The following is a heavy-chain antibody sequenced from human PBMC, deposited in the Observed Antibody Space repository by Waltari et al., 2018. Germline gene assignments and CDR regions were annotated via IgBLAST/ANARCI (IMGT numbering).Heavy chain of an antibody. V-gene: IGHV3-74*01. CDR1: GFTFSDYW. D-gene: IGHD3-3*01. Sequence: EGQLVESGGGLVQPGGSLRLSCAASGFTFSDYWMHWVRQAPGKGLEWASRIKTDGSGPTYADSVKGRFTISRDNGKNTLFLQMNSLRAEDTAVYYCVRDQYFDFWSGYPPGWFDPWGQGTLVTVSS. CDR2: IKTDGSGP. CDR3: VRDQYFDFWSGYPPGWFDP. J-gene: IGHJ5*02.